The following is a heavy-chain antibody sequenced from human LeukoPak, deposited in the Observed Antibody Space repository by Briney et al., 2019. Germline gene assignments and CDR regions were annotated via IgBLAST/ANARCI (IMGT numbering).Heavy chain of an antibody. CDR3: ARDYDSSGYYYVLSSPLDY. J-gene: IGHJ4*02. CDR2: IKQDGSEK. V-gene: IGHV3-7*01. Sequence: GGSLRLSCAASGFTFSSYWMSWVRQAPGKGLEWVANIKQDGSEKYYVDSVKGRFTISRDNSKNTLYLQMNSLRAEDTAVYYCARDYDSSGYYYVLSSPLDYWGQGTLVTVSS. D-gene: IGHD3-22*01. CDR1: GFTFSSYW.